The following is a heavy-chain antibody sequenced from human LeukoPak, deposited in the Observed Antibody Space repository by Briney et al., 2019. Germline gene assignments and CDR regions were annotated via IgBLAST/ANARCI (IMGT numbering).Heavy chain of an antibody. CDR3: ARGRLGYCSGGSCYYDY. CDR1: GGTFSSYA. D-gene: IGHD2-15*01. V-gene: IGHV1-69*06. CDR2: IIPIFGTA. Sequence: GASVKVSCKASGGTFSSYAISWVRQAPGQGLEWMGGIIPIFGTANYAQKFRGRVTITADKSTRTAYMELSSLRSEDTAVYYCARGRLGYCSGGSCYYDYWGQGTLVTVSS. J-gene: IGHJ4*02.